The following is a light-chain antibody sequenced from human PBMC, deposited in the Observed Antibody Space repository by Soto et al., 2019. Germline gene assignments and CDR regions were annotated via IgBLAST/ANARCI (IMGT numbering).Light chain of an antibody. CDR3: LQDFNYPIT. CDR2: GAS. V-gene: IGKV1-6*01. Sequence: AIQLTQSPSSLSASVGDRVTISCRASRGIRNVLAWYQHAPGKDPKLLIYGASILHSGVPSRFSGSGSGTEFTLTLSSLLPEDFATYYCLQDFNYPITFGQGTRLEIK. J-gene: IGKJ5*01. CDR1: RGIRNV.